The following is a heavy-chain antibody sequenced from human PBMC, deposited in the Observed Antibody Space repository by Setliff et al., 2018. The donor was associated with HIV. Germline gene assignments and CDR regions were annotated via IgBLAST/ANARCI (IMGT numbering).Heavy chain of an antibody. D-gene: IGHD3-10*01. CDR2: VVEEGHT. CDR3: ARASSDTMVRGVIITGYFDY. CDR1: GGSFSNYY. J-gene: IGHJ4*02. V-gene: IGHV4-34*12. Sequence: PSETLSLTCAVYGGSFSNYYWSWIRQIPGKGLEWIGEVVEEGHTNYNPSLKSRVTISVDTSKNQFSLKLSSVTAADTAVYYCARASSDTMVRGVIITGYFDYWGQGTMVTVSS.